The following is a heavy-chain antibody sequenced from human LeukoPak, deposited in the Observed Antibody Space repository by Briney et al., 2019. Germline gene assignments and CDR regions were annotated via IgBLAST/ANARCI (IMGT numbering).Heavy chain of an antibody. D-gene: IGHD3-3*01. CDR1: GLTFSSYW. V-gene: IGHV3-7*01. J-gene: IGHJ4*02. Sequence: RTGGSLRLSCAASGLTFSSYWMSWVRQAPGKGLEWVANIKQDGSEKYYVDSVKGRFTISRDNAKNSLYLQMNSLRAEDTAVYYCASQTHLEWSYYFDYWGQGTLVTVSS. CDR2: IKQDGSEK. CDR3: ASQTHLEWSYYFDY.